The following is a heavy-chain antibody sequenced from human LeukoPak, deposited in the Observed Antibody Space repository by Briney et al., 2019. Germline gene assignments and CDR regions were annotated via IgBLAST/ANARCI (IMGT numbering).Heavy chain of an antibody. V-gene: IGHV4-4*07. CDR2: IYTSGTT. J-gene: IGHJ4*02. CDR3: ARAPSGCGGTCSFDS. Sequence: KPSETLSLTCTVSGASMSNSFWSWIRQPAGKGLEWIGRIYTSGTTNYNPSLKSRVTLSVDTSNNHFSLTLTSVTAADTALYYCARAPSGCGGTCSFDSWGQGTLVTVSS. D-gene: IGHD2-15*01. CDR1: GASMSNSF.